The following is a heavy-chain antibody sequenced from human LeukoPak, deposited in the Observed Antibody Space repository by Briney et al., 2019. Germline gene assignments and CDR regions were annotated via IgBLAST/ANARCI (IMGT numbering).Heavy chain of an antibody. Sequence: SETLSLTCTVSGGSISSGSYYWSWIRQPPGKGLEWIGRIYTSGSTNYNPSLKSRVTISVDTSKNQFSLKLSSVTAADTAVYYCARGVGIRFLEWSRGNDASDIWGQGTMVTVSS. CDR3: ARGVGIRFLEWSRGNDASDI. V-gene: IGHV4-61*02. CDR2: IYTSGST. D-gene: IGHD3-3*01. J-gene: IGHJ3*02. CDR1: GGSISSGSYY.